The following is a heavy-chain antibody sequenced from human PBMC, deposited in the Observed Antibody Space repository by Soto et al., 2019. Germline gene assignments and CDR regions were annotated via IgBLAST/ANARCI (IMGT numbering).Heavy chain of an antibody. J-gene: IGHJ1*01. CDR1: GFTFDDYA. V-gene: IGHV3-9*01. D-gene: IGHD6-13*01. Sequence: LRLSCAASGFTFDDYAMHWVRQVPGKGLEWVSGINWNSGSIGYGDSVKGRFAISRDNAKNSLHLQMNSLSAEDTAFYYCVKDESINWYSGHFRHWGQGTLVTVP. CDR3: VKDESINWYSGHFRH. CDR2: INWNSGSI.